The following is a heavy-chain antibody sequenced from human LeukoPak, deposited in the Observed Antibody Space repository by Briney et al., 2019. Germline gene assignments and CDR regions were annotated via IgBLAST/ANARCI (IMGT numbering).Heavy chain of an antibody. CDR2: ISGSGGST. CDR1: GFTFSSYA. D-gene: IGHD5-18*01. J-gene: IGHJ2*01. V-gene: IGHV3-23*01. Sequence: GGSLRLPCAASGFTFSSYAMSWVRQAPGKGLEWVSAISGSGGSTYYADSVKGRFTISRDNSKNTVSLQLSSLRVEDTAVYFCAKDREDSAMISGVFDLWGRGTLVTVSS. CDR3: AKDREDSAMISGVFDL.